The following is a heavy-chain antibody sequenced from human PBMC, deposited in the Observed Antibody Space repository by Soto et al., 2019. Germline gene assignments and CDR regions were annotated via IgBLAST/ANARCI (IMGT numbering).Heavy chain of an antibody. V-gene: IGHV4-39*01. CDR2: IYYSGST. J-gene: IGHJ4*02. CDR1: GGSISSSSYY. CDR3: ARPVGGMATTHFDY. Sequence: QLQLQESGPGLVKPSETLSLTCTVSGGSISSSSYYWGWIRQPPGKGLEWIGSIYYSGSTYYNPSLKSRVTISVDTSKNQFSLKLSSVTAADTAVYYCARPVGGMATTHFDYWGQGTLVTVSS. D-gene: IGHD5-12*01.